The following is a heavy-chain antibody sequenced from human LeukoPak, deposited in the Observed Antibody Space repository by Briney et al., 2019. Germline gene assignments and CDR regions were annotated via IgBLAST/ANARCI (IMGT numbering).Heavy chain of an antibody. J-gene: IGHJ4*02. CDR3: AKELGPYEYGSSPFEY. D-gene: IGHD6-6*01. Sequence: GGSLRLSCAASGFTFDDYAMHWVRQAPGKGLEWVSGISWESGNIGYAESVKGRFTVSRDNARNSLYLEMHSLRPEDMALYYCAKELGPYEYGSSPFEYWGQGTLVTVSS. CDR1: GFTFDDYA. CDR2: ISWESGNI. V-gene: IGHV3-9*03.